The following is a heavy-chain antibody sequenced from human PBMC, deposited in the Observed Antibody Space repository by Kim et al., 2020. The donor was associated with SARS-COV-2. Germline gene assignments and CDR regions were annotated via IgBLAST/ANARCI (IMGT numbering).Heavy chain of an antibody. V-gene: IGHV3-21*01. J-gene: IGHJ4*02. Sequence: SSSSNIYYADSVKGRFTISRDNAKNSLYLQMNSLRAEDTAVYYCAREADYWGQGTLVTVSS. CDR2: SSSSNI. CDR3: AREADY.